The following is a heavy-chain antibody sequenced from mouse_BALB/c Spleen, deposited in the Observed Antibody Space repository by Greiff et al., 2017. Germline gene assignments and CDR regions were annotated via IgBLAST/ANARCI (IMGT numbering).Heavy chain of an antibody. J-gene: IGHJ4*01. V-gene: IGHV3-2*02. D-gene: IGHD2-4*01. CDR1: GYSITSDYA. Sequence: EVQLQESGPGLVKPSQSLSLTCTVTGYSITSDYAWNWIRQFPGNKLEWMGYISYSGSTSYNPSLKSRISITRDTSKNQFFLQLNSVTTEDTATYYCARKGGLRGYYAMDYWGQGTSVTVSS. CDR2: ISYSGST. CDR3: ARKGGLRGYYAMDY.